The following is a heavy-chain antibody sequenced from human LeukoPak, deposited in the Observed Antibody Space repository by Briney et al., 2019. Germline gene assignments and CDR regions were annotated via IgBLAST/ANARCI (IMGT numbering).Heavy chain of an antibody. CDR1: GFTFSSYA. V-gene: IGHV3-23*01. CDR2: ISGSGGST. J-gene: IGHJ6*03. D-gene: IGHD3-22*01. Sequence: PGGSLRLSCAASGFTFSSYAMSWVRQAPGKGLEWVSTISGSGGSTYYADSVKGRFTISRDNSKNTLYLYMNRLRAEDTAVYYCAKDLEGYYDSSGYYNYYYYYYLDVWGKGTTVTVSS. CDR3: AKDLEGYYDSSGYYNYYYYYYLDV.